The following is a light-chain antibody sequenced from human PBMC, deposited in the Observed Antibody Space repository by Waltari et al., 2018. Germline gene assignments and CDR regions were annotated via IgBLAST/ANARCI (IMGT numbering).Light chain of an antibody. J-gene: IGKJ1*01. CDR3: QQYHSSSRT. CDR1: QSIDSW. Sequence: DIQMTQYPSTLSASVGDRVTITCRASQSIDSWLAWYQQKPGKAPNLLIYKASILHSGVPSRFSGRGSGTEFTLTISSLQPDDFAAYYCQQYHSSSRTFGQGTNVEMK. V-gene: IGKV1-5*03. CDR2: KAS.